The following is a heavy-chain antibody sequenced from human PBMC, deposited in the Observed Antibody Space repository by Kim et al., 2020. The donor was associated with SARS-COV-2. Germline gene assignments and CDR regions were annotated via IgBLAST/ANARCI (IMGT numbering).Heavy chain of an antibody. CDR3: ARATIQLARPADAY. CDR2: ISSSGSTI. V-gene: IGHV3-48*03. D-gene: IGHD1-1*01. J-gene: IGHJ4*02. Sequence: GGSLRLSCAASGFTFSSYEMNWVRQAPGKGLEWVSYISSSGSTIYYADSVKGRFTISRDNAKNSLYLQMNSLRAEDTAVYYCARATIQLARPADAYWGQGTLVTVSS. CDR1: GFTFSSYE.